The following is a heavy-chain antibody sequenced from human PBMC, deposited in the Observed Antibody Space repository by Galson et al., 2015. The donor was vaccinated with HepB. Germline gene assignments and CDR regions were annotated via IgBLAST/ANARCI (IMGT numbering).Heavy chain of an antibody. Sequence: SLRLSCAASGFTFSDYYMSWIRQAPGKGLEWVSYINSGGSSIYYADSVKGRFTISRDNAKNSLYLQMNSLRAEDTAVYYCASPIVAHSGWYFDLRGRGTLVTVSS. CDR2: INSGGSSI. D-gene: IGHD2-15*01. V-gene: IGHV3-11*01. CDR3: ASPIVAHSGWYFDL. J-gene: IGHJ2*01. CDR1: GFTFSDYY.